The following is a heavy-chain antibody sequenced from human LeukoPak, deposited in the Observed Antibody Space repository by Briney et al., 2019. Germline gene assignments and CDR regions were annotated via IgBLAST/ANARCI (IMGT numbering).Heavy chain of an antibody. V-gene: IGHV3-7*01. D-gene: IGHD2-15*01. CDR2: INPDGSDK. CDR1: GFTFSNNW. CDR3: GRWGLNAALDR. J-gene: IGHJ5*02. Sequence: PGGSLRLSCAASGFTFSNNWMGWVRQAPGKGLEWVANINPDGSDKYYVDSVKGRFTVSRDNAQKSLYLQTNSLTAEDSAVYYCGRWGLNAALDRWGQGSLVTVSS.